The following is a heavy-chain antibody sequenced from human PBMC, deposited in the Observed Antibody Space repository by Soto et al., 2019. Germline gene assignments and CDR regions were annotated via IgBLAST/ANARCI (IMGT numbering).Heavy chain of an antibody. CDR3: ARAVLKTRGVFDY. Sequence: SETLSLTCTVSGGSISSYYWSWIRQPPGKGLEWIGYIYYSGSTNYNPSLKSRVTISVDTSKNQFSLKLSSVTAADTAVYYCARAVLKTRGVFDYWGQGTLVTVSS. J-gene: IGHJ4*02. V-gene: IGHV4-59*01. D-gene: IGHD3-10*01. CDR2: IYYSGST. CDR1: GGSISSYY.